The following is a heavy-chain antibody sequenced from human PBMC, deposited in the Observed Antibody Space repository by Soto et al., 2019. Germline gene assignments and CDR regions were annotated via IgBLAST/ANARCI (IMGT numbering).Heavy chain of an antibody. CDR2: ITFSGNTV. D-gene: IGHD3-3*02. J-gene: IGHJ6*02. V-gene: IGHV3-11*01. Sequence: VGSLRLSCAASGFTFSDSYMSWIRQAPGKGLEWISYITFSGNTVYYADSLKGRFTISRDNAKNSLYLQMNRLRAEDTAVYYCARISWREKYGMDVWGQGTTVTVSS. CDR3: ARISWREKYGMDV. CDR1: GFTFSDSY.